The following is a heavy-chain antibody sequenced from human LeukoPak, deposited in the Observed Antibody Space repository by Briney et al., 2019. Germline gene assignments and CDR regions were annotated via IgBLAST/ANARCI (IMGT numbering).Heavy chain of an antibody. D-gene: IGHD1-26*01. V-gene: IGHV5-51*01. CDR1: GYTFTNYW. J-gene: IGHJ4*02. CDR2: IYPGDSDT. Sequence: VESLRISCKGSGYTFTNYWIGWVRQMPGKGLEWMGIIYPGDSDTRYSPSFQGQVTISADKSISTAFLQWSSLKASDAAMYYCARSMGPNLFDYWGQGTLVTVSS. CDR3: ARSMGPNLFDY.